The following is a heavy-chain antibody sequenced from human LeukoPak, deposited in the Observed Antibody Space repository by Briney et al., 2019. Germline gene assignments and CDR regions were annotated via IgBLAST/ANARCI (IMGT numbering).Heavy chain of an antibody. CDR2: ISSTSYSI. J-gene: IGHJ5*02. Sequence: GGSLRLSCAASGFTFSSYNMNWVRQAPGKGLEWVSYISSTSYSIYYADSVRGRFTISRDNAKNSLYLQMNSLRAEDTAVYYCARDSQGSGYHRFDPWGQRTLVTVSS. D-gene: IGHD3-3*01. V-gene: IGHV3-48*04. CDR1: GFTFSSYN. CDR3: ARDSQGSGYHRFDP.